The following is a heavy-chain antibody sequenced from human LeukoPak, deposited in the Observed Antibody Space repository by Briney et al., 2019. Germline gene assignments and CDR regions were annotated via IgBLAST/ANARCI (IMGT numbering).Heavy chain of an antibody. CDR3: AKDLRFGEFPTGHNGFDI. J-gene: IGHJ3*02. V-gene: IGHV3-43*01. CDR1: RFTFDDYT. D-gene: IGHD3-10*01. CDR2: INWDGRKT. Sequence: PGGSLRLSCAASRFTFDDYTMHWVRQAPGKGLEWVSLINWDGRKTNYADSVKGRFTISRDNKKNSLYLQMNSLRTEDTALYYCAKDLRFGEFPTGHNGFDIWGQGTMVTVSS.